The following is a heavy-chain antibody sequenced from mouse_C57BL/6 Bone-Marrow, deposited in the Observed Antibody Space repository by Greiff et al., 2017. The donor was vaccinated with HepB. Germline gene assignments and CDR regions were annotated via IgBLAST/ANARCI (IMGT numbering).Heavy chain of an antibody. CDR2: INPNNGGT. V-gene: IGHV1-22*01. CDR3: ARSTTVVDYAMDY. CDR1: GYTFTDYN. D-gene: IGHD1-1*01. Sequence: VQLQQSGPELVKPGASVKMSCKASGYTFTDYNMHWVKQSHGKSLEWIGYINPNNGGTSYNQKFKGKATLTVNKSSSTAYMELRSLTSEDSAVFYCARSTTVVDYAMDYWGQGTSVTVSS. J-gene: IGHJ4*01.